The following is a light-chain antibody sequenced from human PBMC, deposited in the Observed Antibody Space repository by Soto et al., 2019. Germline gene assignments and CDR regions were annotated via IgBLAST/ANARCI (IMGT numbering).Light chain of an antibody. CDR1: QSVSSN. CDR2: GAS. V-gene: IGKV3-15*01. J-gene: IGKJ1*01. Sequence: EIVMTQSPATLSVSPGERATLSCRASQSVSSNLAWYQQKPGQAPRLLIYGASTRATGIPARFSGSGSGTEFTLTISSLQSEDFAVYYCQQYENLPWTFGQGTKVDI. CDR3: QQYENLPWT.